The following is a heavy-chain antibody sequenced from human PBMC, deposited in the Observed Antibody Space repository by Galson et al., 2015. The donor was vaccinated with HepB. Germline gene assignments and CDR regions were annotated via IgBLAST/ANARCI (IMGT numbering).Heavy chain of an antibody. D-gene: IGHD3-22*01. V-gene: IGHV3-74*03. CDR2: IDSDERGT. J-gene: IGHJ4*02. CDR3: GRSRGASGYHYDY. CDR1: GFTFNNYK. Sequence: SLRLSCAATSGFTFNNYKIHWVRHVPGKGLVWVAYIDSDERGTKYADSVKGRFTISRDNARNTVFLQMNSLRVEDTAVYFCGRSRGASGYHYDYWGQGTLSPSPQ.